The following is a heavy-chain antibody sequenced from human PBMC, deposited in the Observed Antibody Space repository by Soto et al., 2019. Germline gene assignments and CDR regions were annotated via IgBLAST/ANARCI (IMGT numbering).Heavy chain of an antibody. Sequence: EVQLVESGGGLVKPGGSLRLSCAASGFTFSSYSMNGVRQAPGKGLEWVSSISSSSSYIYYADSVKGRFTISRDNAKNSLYLQMNSLRAEDTAVYYCARGSSSWYNWFDPWGQGTLVTVSS. CDR1: GFTFSSYS. J-gene: IGHJ5*02. CDR2: ISSSSSYI. V-gene: IGHV3-21*01. CDR3: ARGSSSWYNWFDP. D-gene: IGHD6-13*01.